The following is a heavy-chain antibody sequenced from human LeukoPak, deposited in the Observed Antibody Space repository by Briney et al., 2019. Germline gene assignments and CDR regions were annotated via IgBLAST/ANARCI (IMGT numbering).Heavy chain of an antibody. CDR3: ARFRPVRWELLRGGPVPYFDY. J-gene: IGHJ4*02. Sequence: PGGSLRLSCAASGFTFSSYSMNWVRQAPGKGLEWVSYISSSSSTIYYADSVKGRFTISRDNAKNSLYLQMNSLRAEDTAVYYCARFRPVRWELLRGGPVPYFDYWGQGTLVTVSS. CDR2: ISSSSSTI. CDR1: GFTFSSYS. V-gene: IGHV3-48*04. D-gene: IGHD1-26*01.